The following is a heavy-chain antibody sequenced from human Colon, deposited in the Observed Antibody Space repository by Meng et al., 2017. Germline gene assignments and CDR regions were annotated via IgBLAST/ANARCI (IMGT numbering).Heavy chain of an antibody. V-gene: IGHV5-51*01. CDR3: ARFGGASFSKYYFDF. Sequence: GESLMISCKCSGYDFFGYWIAWVRQMPGKGLDWMWIIYPYDSQTRYSPSFQGLVTLSADKSINTAYLQWSSLKASDTPVYYCARFGGASFSKYYFDFWGQGTQVTVSS. CDR1: GYDFFGYW. D-gene: IGHD2-21*01. CDR2: IYPYDSQT. J-gene: IGHJ4*02.